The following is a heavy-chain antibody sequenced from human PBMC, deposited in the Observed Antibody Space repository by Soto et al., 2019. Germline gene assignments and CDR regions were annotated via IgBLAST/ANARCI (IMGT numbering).Heavy chain of an antibody. CDR2: MNPNSGNT. Sequence: QVQLVQSGAEVKKPGASVKVSCKASGYTFTSYDINWVRQATGQGLEWMGWMNPNSGNTGYAQKFQGRVTMTRNTSIRPAYMELSSLRSEDTAVYYCARDHSSGWYGPYYYYGMDVWGQGTTVTVSS. J-gene: IGHJ6*02. CDR3: ARDHSSGWYGPYYYYGMDV. D-gene: IGHD6-19*01. V-gene: IGHV1-8*01. CDR1: GYTFTSYD.